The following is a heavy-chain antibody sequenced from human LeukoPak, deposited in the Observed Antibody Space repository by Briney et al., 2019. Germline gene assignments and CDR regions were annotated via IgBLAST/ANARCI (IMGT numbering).Heavy chain of an antibody. J-gene: IGHJ4*02. CDR1: GYTFTSYD. CDR3: ARGRRMYYYGSGSYYTSADYFDY. D-gene: IGHD3-10*01. Sequence: ASVKVSRKASGYTFTSYDINWVRQATGQGLEWMGWMNPNSGNTDYAQKFQGRVTMTRNTSISTAYMELSSLRSEDTAVYYCARGRRMYYYGSGSYYTSADYFDYWGQGTLVTVSS. V-gene: IGHV1-8*01. CDR2: MNPNSGNT.